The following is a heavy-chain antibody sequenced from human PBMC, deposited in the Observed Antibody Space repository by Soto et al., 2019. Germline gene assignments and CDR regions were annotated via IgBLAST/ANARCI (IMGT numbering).Heavy chain of an antibody. Sequence: PSETLSLTCTVSGGYISSGGYSWTWIRQSPGKGLEWIGYTYQSGSAYYNPSLKNRVTISVDRSKNQFSLNLTSVTAADTAVYYCARDYYGMDVWGQGTTVTVSS. CDR3: ARDYYGMDV. V-gene: IGHV4-30-2*06. J-gene: IGHJ6*02. CDR2: TYQSGSA. CDR1: GGYISSGGYS.